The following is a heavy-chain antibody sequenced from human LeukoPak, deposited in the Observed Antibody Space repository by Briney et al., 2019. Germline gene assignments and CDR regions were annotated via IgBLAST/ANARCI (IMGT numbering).Heavy chain of an antibody. CDR3: AKSGYYYYMDV. CDR1: GLSIGDYT. Sequence: GGSLRLSCEASGLSIGDYTMHWVRQAPGKGLEWVSLISWDGDSASYADSVKGRFTISRDNTNNSLYLQMNSLRTEDTALYYCAKSGYYYYMDVWGKGTTVTVSS. J-gene: IGHJ6*03. V-gene: IGHV3-43*01. CDR2: ISWDGDSA. D-gene: IGHD6-25*01.